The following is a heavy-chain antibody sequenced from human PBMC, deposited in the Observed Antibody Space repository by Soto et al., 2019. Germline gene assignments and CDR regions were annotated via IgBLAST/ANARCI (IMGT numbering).Heavy chain of an antibody. J-gene: IGHJ3*02. CDR2: IKQDGSEK. CDR3: ARDGGIWSGSGRNAFDI. CDR1: GFTFSSYR. V-gene: IGHV3-7*03. D-gene: IGHD3-3*01. Sequence: PGESLKISCAASGFTFSSYRMSWVRQAPGKGLEWAANIKQDGSEKYYVDSVKGRFTISRDNAKNSLYLQMNSLRAEDTAVYYCARDGGIWSGSGRNAFDIWGQGTMVTVSS.